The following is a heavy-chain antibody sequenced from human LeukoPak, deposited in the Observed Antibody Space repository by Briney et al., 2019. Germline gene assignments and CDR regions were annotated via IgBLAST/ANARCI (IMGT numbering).Heavy chain of an antibody. J-gene: IGHJ4*02. CDR2: LSGSGGST. Sequence: GGSLRLSRAASGFTFSSYAMIWPPQAPGKGLEWVSALSGSGGSTYYADSVKGRFTISRDNSKNTLYLQMNSLRAEDTAVYYCAKDKGSYYYDSSGYSYYYWGQGTLVTVSS. CDR1: GFTFSSYA. CDR3: AKDKGSYYYDSSGYSYYY. D-gene: IGHD3-22*01. V-gene: IGHV3-23*01.